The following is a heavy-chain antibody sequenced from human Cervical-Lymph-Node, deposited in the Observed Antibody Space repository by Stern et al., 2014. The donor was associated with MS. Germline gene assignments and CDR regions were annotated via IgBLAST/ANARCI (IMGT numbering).Heavy chain of an antibody. CDR3: AHKDDYGDYGAFDY. CDR1: GFSLSTSGVG. D-gene: IGHD4-17*01. Sequence: QVTLKESGPTLVKPTQPLTLTCTFSGFSLSTSGVGVGWIRQPPGKALEWLALIYWDDDKRYSPSLKSRLTITKDTSKNQVVLTMTNMDPVDTATYYGAHKDDYGDYGAFDYWGQGTLVTVSS. CDR2: IYWDDDK. V-gene: IGHV2-5*02. J-gene: IGHJ4*02.